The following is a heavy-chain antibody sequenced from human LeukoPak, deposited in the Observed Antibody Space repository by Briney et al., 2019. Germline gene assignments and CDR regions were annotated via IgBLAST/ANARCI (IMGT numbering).Heavy chain of an antibody. Sequence: GSSVKVSCKASGGTFSSYTISWVRQAPGQWLEWMGRIIPILGIANYAQKFQGRVTITADKSTSTAYMELSSLRSEDTAVYYCARGRYSGYDSARLLGYWGQGTLVIISS. CDR3: ARGRYSGYDSARLLGY. J-gene: IGHJ4*02. D-gene: IGHD5-12*01. V-gene: IGHV1-69*02. CDR1: GGTFSSYT. CDR2: IIPILGIA.